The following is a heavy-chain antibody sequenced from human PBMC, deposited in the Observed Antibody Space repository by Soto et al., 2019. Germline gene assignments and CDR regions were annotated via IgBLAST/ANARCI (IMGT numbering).Heavy chain of an antibody. CDR2: IGTAGDP. V-gene: IGHV3-13*05. CDR1: GFTFSSYD. D-gene: IGHD3-22*01. CDR3: ARGQYYYDSSGYYYWFDP. J-gene: IGHJ5*02. Sequence: SLRLSCAASGFTFSSYDMHWVRQATGKGLEWVSAIGTAGDPYYPGSVKGRFTISRENAKNSLYLQMNSLRAGDTAVYYCARGQYYYDSSGYYYWFDPWGQGTLVTVSS.